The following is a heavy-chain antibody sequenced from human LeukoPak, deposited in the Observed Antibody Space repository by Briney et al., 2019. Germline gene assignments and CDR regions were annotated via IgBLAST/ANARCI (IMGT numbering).Heavy chain of an antibody. J-gene: IGHJ3*02. CDR2: ISYSGST. Sequence: SSETLSLTCSVSGGSISSGSYFWGWIRQPPGKGLEWIGSISYSGSTYFNPSLKSRVIISLDTSKNQFSLKLSSVTAADTAVYYCARGGHNYGDFAAFDIWGQGTMVTVSS. CDR3: ARGGHNYGDFAAFDI. V-gene: IGHV4-39*07. D-gene: IGHD4-17*01. CDR1: GGSISSGSYF.